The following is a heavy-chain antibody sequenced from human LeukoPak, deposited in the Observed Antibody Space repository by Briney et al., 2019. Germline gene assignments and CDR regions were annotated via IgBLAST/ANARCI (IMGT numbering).Heavy chain of an antibody. CDR2: INHSGST. J-gene: IGHJ5*02. Sequence: SETLSLTCAVYGGSFSGYYWSWIRQPPGKGLEWIGEINHSGSTNYNPSLKSRVTISVDTSKNQFSLKLSSVTAADTAVYYCARDSYYYDSSGGGRWFDPWGQGTLVTVSS. CDR1: GGSFSGYY. CDR3: ARDSYYYDSSGGGRWFDP. D-gene: IGHD3-22*01. V-gene: IGHV4-34*01.